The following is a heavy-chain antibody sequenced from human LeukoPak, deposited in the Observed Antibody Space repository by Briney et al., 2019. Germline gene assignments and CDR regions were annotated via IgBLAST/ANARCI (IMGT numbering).Heavy chain of an antibody. D-gene: IGHD3/OR15-3a*01. CDR3: AREGLRRSNWFDP. V-gene: IGHV1-18*01. CDR1: GYTFTSYD. J-gene: IGHJ5*02. CDR2: ISAYNGNT. Sequence: ASVTVSCKASGYTFTSYDINWVRQAPGQGVEWMGWISAYNGNTNYAQKLQGRVTITTDTSTSTAYMELRSLRSDDTAVYYCAREGLRRSNWFDPWGQGTLVTVSS.